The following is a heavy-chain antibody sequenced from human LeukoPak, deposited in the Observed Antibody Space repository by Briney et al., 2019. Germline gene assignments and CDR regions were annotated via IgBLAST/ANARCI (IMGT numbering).Heavy chain of an antibody. CDR3: AREGVGGVTIFGVVIIGGAFDI. D-gene: IGHD3-3*01. J-gene: IGHJ3*02. CDR2: ISGSGGST. V-gene: IGHV3-23*01. Sequence: GGSLRLSCAASGFTFSIYAMSWVRQAPGKGLEWVSAISGSGGSTYYADSVKGRFTISRDNSKNTLYLQMNSLRAEDTAVYYCAREGVGGVTIFGVVIIGGAFDIWGQGTMVTVSS. CDR1: GFTFSIYA.